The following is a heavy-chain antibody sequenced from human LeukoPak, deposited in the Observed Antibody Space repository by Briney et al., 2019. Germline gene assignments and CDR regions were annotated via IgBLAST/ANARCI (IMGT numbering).Heavy chain of an antibody. J-gene: IGHJ4*02. CDR3: AKGVGYCSGGSCQQFDY. V-gene: IGHV3-21*04. Sequence: GGSLRLSCAASGFTFSSYSMNWVRQAPGKGLEWVSSISSGNSYIYYADSVKGRFTISRDNAKNSLYLQMNSLRAEDTAVYYCAKGVGYCSGGSCQQFDYWGQGTLVTVSS. CDR1: GFTFSSYS. D-gene: IGHD2-15*01. CDR2: ISSGNSYI.